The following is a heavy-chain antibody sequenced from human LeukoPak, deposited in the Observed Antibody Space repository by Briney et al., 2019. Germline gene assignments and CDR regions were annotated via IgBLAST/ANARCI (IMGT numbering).Heavy chain of an antibody. V-gene: IGHV1-69*04. D-gene: IGHD5-18*01. CDR2: IIPILGIA. J-gene: IGHJ4*02. Sequence: SVKVSCKATGGTFSSYAISWVRQAPGQGLEWMGRIIPILGIANYAQKFQGRVTITADKSTSTAYMELSSLRSEDTAVYYCARDKAMAASFDYWGQGTLVTVSS. CDR1: GGTFSSYA. CDR3: ARDKAMAASFDY.